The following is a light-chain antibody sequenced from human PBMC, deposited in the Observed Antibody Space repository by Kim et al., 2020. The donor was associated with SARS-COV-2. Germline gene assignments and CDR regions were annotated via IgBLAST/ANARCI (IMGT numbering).Light chain of an antibody. CDR3: QKYNSAPNT. J-gene: IGKJ2*01. CDR1: QGISNY. CDR2: SAS. Sequence: DIQMTQSPSSLSASVGDRVNITCRASQGISNYLAWYQQKPGKVPKLLIYSASTSQSGVPSRFSGSGSGTDFTLTISSLQPEDVATYYCQKYNSAPNTFGQGTKLE. V-gene: IGKV1-27*01.